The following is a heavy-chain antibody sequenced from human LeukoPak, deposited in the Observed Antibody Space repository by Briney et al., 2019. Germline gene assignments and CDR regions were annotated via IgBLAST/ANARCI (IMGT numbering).Heavy chain of an antibody. V-gene: IGHV3-21*01. CDR2: ISSSSSYI. D-gene: IGHD3-3*01. J-gene: IGHJ5*02. Sequence: GGSLRLSCAASGFTFSSYSMNWVRQAPGKGLEWVSSISSSSSYIYYADSVKGRFTISRDNAKNSLYLQMNSLRAEDTAVYYCARGGREDYDFWSGYYTNWFDPWGQGTLVTVSS. CDR1: GFTFSSYS. CDR3: ARGGREDYDFWSGYYTNWFDP.